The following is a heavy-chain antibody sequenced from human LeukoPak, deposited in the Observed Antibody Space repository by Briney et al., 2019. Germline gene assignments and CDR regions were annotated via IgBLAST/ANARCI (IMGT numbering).Heavy chain of an antibody. J-gene: IGHJ4*02. Sequence: GGSLRLSCTASGLSFSSFDLNWVRQAPGKGLEWLSYITGSGSTIYCGDSVTGRFTISRDNAKNSLYLQMSSLRVEDTAVYYCAREGSSSRFFDSWGQGTLVIVSS. CDR1: GLSFSSFD. CDR3: AREGSSSRFFDS. V-gene: IGHV3-48*03. CDR2: ITGSGSTI. D-gene: IGHD6-6*01.